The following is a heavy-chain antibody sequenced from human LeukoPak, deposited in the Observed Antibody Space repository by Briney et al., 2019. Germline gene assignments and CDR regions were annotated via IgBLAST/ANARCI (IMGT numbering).Heavy chain of an antibody. J-gene: IGHJ6*03. V-gene: IGHV3-15*01. Sequence: GGSLRLSCAASGFPFSSYAMSWVRQTPGKGLEWVGRIKSNFNGGTIDYAAPVKGRFIISRDDSKNTLYLQMNSLITEDTAVYYCTTDPPRTGGRYMAVWGKGTTVTVSS. D-gene: IGHD1-1*01. CDR1: GFPFSSYA. CDR2: IKSNFNGGTI. CDR3: TTDPPRTGGRYMAV.